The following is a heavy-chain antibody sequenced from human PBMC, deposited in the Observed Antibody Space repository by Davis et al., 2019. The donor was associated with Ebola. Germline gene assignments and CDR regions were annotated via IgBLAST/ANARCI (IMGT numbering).Heavy chain of an antibody. CDR1: GYSFTSYW. CDR2: IYPGDSET. Sequence: GESLKISCKGSGYSFTSYWIGWLRQMPGKGLEWMGIIYPGDSETRYSPSFQGQVTISADKSITTAYLRWSSLKASDSAMYYCARGHGYYGSGSYWFSYNGMDVWGQGTTVTVSS. CDR3: ARGHGYYGSGSYWFSYNGMDV. D-gene: IGHD3-10*01. J-gene: IGHJ6*02. V-gene: IGHV5-51*01.